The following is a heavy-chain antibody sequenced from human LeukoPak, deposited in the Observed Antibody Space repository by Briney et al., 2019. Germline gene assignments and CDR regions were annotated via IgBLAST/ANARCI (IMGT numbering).Heavy chain of an antibody. CDR3: ARSGYSYGRSYYYYGMDV. CDR1: GYTFTSYG. J-gene: IGHJ6*02. Sequence: ASVKVSCKASGYTFTSYGISWVRQAPGQGLEWMGWISAYNGNTNYAQKLQGRVTMTTDTSTSTAYMELRSLRPDDTAVYYCARSGYSYGRSYYYYGMDVWGQGTTVTVSS. D-gene: IGHD5-18*01. V-gene: IGHV1-18*01. CDR2: ISAYNGNT.